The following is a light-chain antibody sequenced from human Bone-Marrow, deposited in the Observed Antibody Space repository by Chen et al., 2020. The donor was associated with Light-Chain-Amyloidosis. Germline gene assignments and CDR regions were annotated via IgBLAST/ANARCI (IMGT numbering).Light chain of an antibody. CDR2: DDS. CDR1: NIGSTS. V-gene: IGLV3-21*02. CDR3: QVWDRSSDRPV. Sequence: SYVLTQPSSVSVAPGQTATIACGGNNIGSTSVHWYQQPPGQAPLLVVYDDSVRPSGIPERLSGSNAGNTATLTIGRVEAGDEADYYCQVWDRSSDRPVFGGGTKLTVL. J-gene: IGLJ3*02.